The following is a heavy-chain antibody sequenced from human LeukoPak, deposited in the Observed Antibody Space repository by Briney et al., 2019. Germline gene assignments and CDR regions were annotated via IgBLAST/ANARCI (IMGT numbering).Heavy chain of an antibody. Sequence: ASVKVSCKASGGTFSSYAISWVRQAPGQGLEWMGGIIPIFGTANYAQKFQGRVTITTDESTSTAYMELSSLRSEDTAVYYCARLHSGMVRGVITPAYYYGMDVWGQGTTVTVSS. D-gene: IGHD3-10*01. CDR3: ARLHSGMVRGVITPAYYYGMDV. CDR1: GGTFSSYA. J-gene: IGHJ6*02. V-gene: IGHV1-69*05. CDR2: IIPIFGTA.